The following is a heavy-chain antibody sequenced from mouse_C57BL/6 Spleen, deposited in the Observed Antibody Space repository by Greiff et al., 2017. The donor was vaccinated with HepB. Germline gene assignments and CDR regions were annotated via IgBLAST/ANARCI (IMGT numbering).Heavy chain of an antibody. CDR3: ARGRITTVVEYYFDY. J-gene: IGHJ2*01. Sequence: VQLQQSGAELVKPGASVKISCKASGYAFSSYWMNWVKQRPGKGLEWIGQIYPGDGDTNYNGKFKGKATLTADKSSSTAYMQLSSLTSEDSAVYFCARGRITTVVEYYFDYWGQGTTLTVSS. D-gene: IGHD1-1*01. CDR2: IYPGDGDT. V-gene: IGHV1-80*01. CDR1: GYAFSSYW.